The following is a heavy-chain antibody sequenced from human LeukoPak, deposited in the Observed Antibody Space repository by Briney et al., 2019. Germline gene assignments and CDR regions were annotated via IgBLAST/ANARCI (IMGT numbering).Heavy chain of an antibody. J-gene: IGHJ4*02. CDR1: GGSISSYY. Sequence: SETLSLTCTVSGGSISSYYWSWVRQPAGKGLEWVGRIYKRESTNYNTNYQPSLTSRVAMSVDTSKNQFSLKLNSVSAADTAVYFCARAIWYGSGTTAFDYWGQGTLVTVSP. V-gene: IGHV4-4*07. D-gene: IGHD3-10*01. CDR2: IYKREST. CDR3: ARAIWYGSGTTAFDY.